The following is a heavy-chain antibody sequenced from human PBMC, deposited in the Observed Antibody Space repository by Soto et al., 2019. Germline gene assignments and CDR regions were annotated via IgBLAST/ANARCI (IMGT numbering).Heavy chain of an antibody. J-gene: IGHJ5*02. CDR1: VGSIISGDYY. V-gene: IGHV4-30-4*01. D-gene: IGHD2-8*01. CDR3: ARDPGRVVRANYNWFDP. CDR2: IYYSGST. Sequence: TSETLSLACTVSVGSIISGDYYWSWIRQPPGKGLEWIGYIYYSGSTYYNPSLKSRVTISVDTSKNQFSLKLSSVTAADTAVYYCARDPGRVVRANYNWFDPWGQGTLVTVSS.